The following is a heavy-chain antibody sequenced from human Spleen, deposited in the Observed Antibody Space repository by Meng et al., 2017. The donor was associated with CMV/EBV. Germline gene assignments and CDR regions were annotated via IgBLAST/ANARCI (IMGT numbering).Heavy chain of an antibody. Sequence: GGSLRLSCAASGLTVSDNYMNWVRQAPGKGLEWVSVIYSGGSNAYYAESVEGRFTISRDNSKNTLYLQMNSLRADDTAVYYCAKDSLGDGYNLFDYWGQGTLVTVSS. CDR2: IYSGGSNA. V-gene: IGHV3-23*03. CDR3: AKDSLGDGYNLFDY. D-gene: IGHD5-24*01. J-gene: IGHJ4*02. CDR1: GLTVSDNY.